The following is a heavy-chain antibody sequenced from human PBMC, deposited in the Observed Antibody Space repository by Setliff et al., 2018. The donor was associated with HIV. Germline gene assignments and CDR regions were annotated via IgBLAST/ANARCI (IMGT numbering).Heavy chain of an antibody. CDR1: GDSISRGGFF. CDR3: ARHDYYDSGGYHAPNWFDP. D-gene: IGHD3-22*01. V-gene: IGHV4-31*03. Sequence: SETLSLTCTVSGDSISRGGFFWNWIRQHPGKGLEWIGDMNYSGRSHYNPSLKSRVSISVDTSKNQFSLKVSSVTAADTAVYYCARHDYYDSGGYHAPNWFDPWGQGTLVTVS. J-gene: IGHJ5*02. CDR2: MNYSGRS.